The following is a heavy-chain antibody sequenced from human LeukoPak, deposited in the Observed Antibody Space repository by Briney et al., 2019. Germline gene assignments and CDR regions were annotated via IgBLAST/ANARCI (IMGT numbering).Heavy chain of an antibody. CDR1: GFTFSSYS. D-gene: IGHD3-9*01. V-gene: IGHV3-21*01. CDR2: ISSSSSYI. CDR3: ARGGSDYDILTGYYYFDY. Sequence: PGGPLRLSCAASGFTFSSYSMNWVRQAPGKGLEWVSSISSSSSYIYYADSVKGRFTISRDNAKNSLYLQMNSLRAEDTAVYYCARGGSDYDILTGYYYFDYWGQGTLVTVSS. J-gene: IGHJ4*02.